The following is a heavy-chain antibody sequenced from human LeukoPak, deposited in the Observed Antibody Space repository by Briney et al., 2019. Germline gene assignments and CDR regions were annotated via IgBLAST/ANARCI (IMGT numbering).Heavy chain of an antibody. CDR3: ARTIDMQLVDVPDY. V-gene: IGHV5-51*01. D-gene: IGHD6-13*01. CDR2: IYPGDSDT. Sequence: GEALKISCKGSGYSFTSYWLGWVRQMPGKGLEWMGIIYPGDSDTRYSPSFQGQVTISADKSISTAYLQWSSLKASDTAMYYCARTIDMQLVDVPDYWGQGTLVTVSS. J-gene: IGHJ4*02. CDR1: GYSFTSYW.